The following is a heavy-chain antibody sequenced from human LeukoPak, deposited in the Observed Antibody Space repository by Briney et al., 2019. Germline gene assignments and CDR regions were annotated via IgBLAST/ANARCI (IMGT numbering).Heavy chain of an antibody. V-gene: IGHV3-21*01. D-gene: IGHD3-10*01. CDR2: ILSSSSYI. CDR1: GFTFSSYS. J-gene: IGHJ4*02. Sequence: GGSLRLSCAASGFTFSSYSMNWVRQAPGRGLEWVSFILSSSSYIYYADSVKGRFTISRDNAKNSLYLQMNSLRVEDTAVYYCARALGFGAYDYWGQGTLVTVSS. CDR3: ARALGFGAYDY.